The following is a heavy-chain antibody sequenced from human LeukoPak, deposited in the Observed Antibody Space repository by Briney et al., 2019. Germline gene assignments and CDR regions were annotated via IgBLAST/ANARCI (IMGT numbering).Heavy chain of an antibody. V-gene: IGHV3-23*01. CDR1: GFTFSSYA. J-gene: IGHJ4*02. Sequence: GGSLRLSCAASGFTFSSYAMSWVRQAPGKGLEWVSAISGSGASTDYADSVKGRLTISRDNSKNTLYLQMNSLRAEDTAVYYCARVVDHDYGDYYLDYWGQGTLVTVSS. D-gene: IGHD4-17*01. CDR3: ARVVDHDYGDYYLDY. CDR2: ISGSGAST.